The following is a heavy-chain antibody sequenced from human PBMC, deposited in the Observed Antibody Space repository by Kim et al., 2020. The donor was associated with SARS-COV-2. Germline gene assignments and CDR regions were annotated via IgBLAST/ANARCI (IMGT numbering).Heavy chain of an antibody. CDR2: IYYSGST. CDR3: ATSAINHYDILTGYYNPGDAFDI. Sequence: SETLSLTCTVSGGSISSGGYYWSWIRQHPGKGLEWIGYIYYSGSTYYNPSLKSRVTISVDTSKNQFSLKLSSVTAADTAVYYCATSAINHYDILTGYYNPGDAFDIWGQGTMVTVSS. CDR1: GGSISSGGYY. D-gene: IGHD3-9*01. J-gene: IGHJ3*02. V-gene: IGHV4-31*03.